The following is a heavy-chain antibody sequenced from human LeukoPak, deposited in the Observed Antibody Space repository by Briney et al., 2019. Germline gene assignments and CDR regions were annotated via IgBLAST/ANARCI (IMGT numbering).Heavy chain of an antibody. CDR2: ISDGGVT. Sequence: SETLSLTCNVSGGSISTYYWSWIRQPPGKGLEWIGYISDGGVTSYNPSLKGRVTISVDSPKNRFSLRLTSLTAVHTALYYCARHGGTLDYFDYWGPGSLVTVSS. CDR3: ARHGGTLDYFDY. V-gene: IGHV4-59*08. J-gene: IGHJ4*02. CDR1: GGSISTYY. D-gene: IGHD1-26*01.